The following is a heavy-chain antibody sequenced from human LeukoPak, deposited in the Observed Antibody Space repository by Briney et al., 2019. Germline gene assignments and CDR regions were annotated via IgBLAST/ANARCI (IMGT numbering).Heavy chain of an antibody. Sequence: SETLSLTCTVSGGSISSYYWSWIRQPPGKGLEWIGYIYYSGSTNYNPSLKSRVTISVDTSKNQFSLKLSSVTAADTAVYYCARYKHGYGDYVADYYYGMDVWGQGTTVTVSS. V-gene: IGHV4-59*08. D-gene: IGHD4-17*01. CDR1: GGSISSYY. CDR3: ARYKHGYGDYVADYYYGMDV. J-gene: IGHJ6*02. CDR2: IYYSGST.